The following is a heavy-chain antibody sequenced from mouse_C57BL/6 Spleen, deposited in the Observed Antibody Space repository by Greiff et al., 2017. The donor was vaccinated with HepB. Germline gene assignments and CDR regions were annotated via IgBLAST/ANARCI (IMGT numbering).Heavy chain of an antibody. Sequence: EAQGVESGGDLVKPGGSLKLSCAASGFTFSSYGMSWVRQTPDKRLEWVATISSGGSYTYYPDSVKGRFTISRDNAKNTLYLQMSSLKSEDTAMYYCARQHYYGSPYYAMDYWGQGTSVTVSS. D-gene: IGHD1-1*01. CDR3: ARQHYYGSPYYAMDY. CDR1: GFTFSSYG. V-gene: IGHV5-6*01. J-gene: IGHJ4*01. CDR2: ISSGGSYT.